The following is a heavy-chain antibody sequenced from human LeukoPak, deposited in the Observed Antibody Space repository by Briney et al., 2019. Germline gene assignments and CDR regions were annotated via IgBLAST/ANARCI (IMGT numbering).Heavy chain of an antibody. CDR3: TTGGIFGVPFDY. D-gene: IGHD3-3*01. CDR1: GFTFSNAW. Sequence: PGGSLRLSCAASGFTFSNAWMSWVRQAPGMGLEWVGRIKSKTDGGTTDYAAPVKGRFTISRDDSKNTLYLQMNSLKTEDTAVYYCTTGGIFGVPFDYWGQGTLVTVSS. CDR2: IKSKTDGGTT. J-gene: IGHJ4*02. V-gene: IGHV3-15*01.